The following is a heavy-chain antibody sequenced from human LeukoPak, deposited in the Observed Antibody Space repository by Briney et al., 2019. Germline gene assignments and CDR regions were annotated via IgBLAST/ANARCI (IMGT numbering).Heavy chain of an antibody. D-gene: IGHD2-2*01. CDR3: AGDVRYHFDAFDI. V-gene: IGHV4-59*01. CDR1: GGSISSSY. Sequence: SETLSLTCTVSGGSISSSYWSWIRQPPGKGLEWIGYIHYSGNTNYNPSLKSRVTISVDTSKNQFSLKLSSVTAADTAVYYCAGDVRYHFDAFDIWGQGTMVTVSS. J-gene: IGHJ3*02. CDR2: IHYSGNT.